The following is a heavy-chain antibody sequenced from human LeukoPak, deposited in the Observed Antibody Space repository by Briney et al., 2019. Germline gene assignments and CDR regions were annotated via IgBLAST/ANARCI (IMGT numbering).Heavy chain of an antibody. J-gene: IGHJ4*02. Sequence: QPGGSLRLSCEASGFTFGAYNMNWVRQAPGKGLEWVSYISTSGSDIYYTDSVKGRSTISRDNAKRSLYLQMSSLRAEDTAVYYCAKDYTGNQNYYFDWGQGTLVTVSS. V-gene: IGHV3-48*01. D-gene: IGHD2/OR15-2a*01. CDR1: GFTFGAYN. CDR2: ISTSGSDI. CDR3: AKDYTGNQNYYFD.